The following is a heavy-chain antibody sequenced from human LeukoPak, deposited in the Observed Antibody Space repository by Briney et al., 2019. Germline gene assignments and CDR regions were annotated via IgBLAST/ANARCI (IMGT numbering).Heavy chain of an antibody. Sequence: GGSLRLSCAASGFTVSSNYMSWVRQAPGKGLEWVSVIYSGGSTYYADSEKGRFTISRDNSKNTLYLQMNSLRAEDTAVYYCARDLWRLSQRGSYRYPGGAFDIWGQGTMVTVSS. V-gene: IGHV3-66*01. CDR2: IYSGGST. CDR1: GFTVSSNY. D-gene: IGHD3-16*02. J-gene: IGHJ3*02. CDR3: ARDLWRLSQRGSYRYPGGAFDI.